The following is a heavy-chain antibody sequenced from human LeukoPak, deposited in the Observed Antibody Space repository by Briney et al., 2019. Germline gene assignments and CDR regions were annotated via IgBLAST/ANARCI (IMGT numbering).Heavy chain of an antibody. CDR2: ISSNGGST. D-gene: IGHD5-24*01. CDR3: AKEGRSLQTY. V-gene: IGHV3-64*04. J-gene: IGHJ4*02. Sequence: PGGSLRLSCSASGVTLNSYAMHWVRQAPGKGLEYVSGISSNGGSTYYADSVKGRFTISRDNAKNSLYLQMNSLRVEDTAVYYCAKEGRSLQTYWGQGTLVTVSS. CDR1: GVTLNSYA.